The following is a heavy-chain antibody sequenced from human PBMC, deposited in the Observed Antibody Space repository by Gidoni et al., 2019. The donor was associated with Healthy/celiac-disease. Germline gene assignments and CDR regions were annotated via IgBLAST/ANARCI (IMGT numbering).Heavy chain of an antibody. Sequence: QLQLQESGPGLVKPSETLSLTCTVSGGSISSSSYYWGWIRQPPGKGLEWIGSIYYSGSTYYNPSLKSRVTISVDTSKNQFSLKLSSVTAADTAVYYCARVVYSNYGNYYMDVWGKGTTVTVSS. J-gene: IGHJ6*03. V-gene: IGHV4-39*01. CDR2: IYYSGST. CDR1: GGSISSSSYY. D-gene: IGHD4-4*01. CDR3: ARVVYSNYGNYYMDV.